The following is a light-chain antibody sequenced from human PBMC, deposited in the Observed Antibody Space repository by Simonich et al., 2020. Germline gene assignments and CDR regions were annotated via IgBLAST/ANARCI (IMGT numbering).Light chain of an antibody. CDR2: DAS. V-gene: IGKV6-21*02. J-gene: IGKJ1*01. Sequence: EIVLPQSPDFQSVTPKEKVTITCRASQSIGSSSHWYQQNPEQSPKLLIKDASQSISGVPSRCSGSGSGTDFTLTINSLEAEDAATYYCHQSSSLPWTFGQGTKVEIK. CDR3: HQSSSLPWT. CDR1: QSIGSS.